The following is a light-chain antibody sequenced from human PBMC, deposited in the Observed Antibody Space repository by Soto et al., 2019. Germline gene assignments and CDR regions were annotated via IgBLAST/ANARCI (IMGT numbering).Light chain of an antibody. V-gene: IGLV2-14*01. Sequence: QSALTQPASVSGSPGQSITISCTGTSSDVGGYHYVSWYQQHPGKAPKLMIYDVSNRPSGVSNRFSGSKSGNTASLTISGLQAEDEADYYCCSYTSSSTYVFGTGTKVTVL. CDR3: CSYTSSSTYV. J-gene: IGLJ1*01. CDR1: SSDVGGYHY. CDR2: DVS.